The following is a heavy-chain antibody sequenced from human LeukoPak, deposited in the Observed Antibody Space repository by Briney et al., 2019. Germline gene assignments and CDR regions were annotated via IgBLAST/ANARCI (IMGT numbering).Heavy chain of an antibody. CDR3: ARGGYQGVGYSYGYYYYYYMDV. D-gene: IGHD5-18*01. CDR1: GYTFTSYD. J-gene: IGHJ6*03. CDR2: MNPNSGNT. V-gene: IGHV1-8*01. Sequence: ASVKASCKASGYTFTSYDINWVRQATGQGLEWMGWMNPNSGNTGYAQKFQGRVTMTRNTSISTAYMELSSLRSEDTAVYYCARGGYQGVGYSYGYYYYYYMDVWGKGTTVTISS.